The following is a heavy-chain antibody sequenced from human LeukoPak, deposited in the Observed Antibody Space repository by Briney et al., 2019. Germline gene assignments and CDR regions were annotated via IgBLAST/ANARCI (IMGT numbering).Heavy chain of an antibody. V-gene: IGHV4-61*02. J-gene: IGHJ4*02. CDR3: ARGAGWYNY. CDR1: GGSISSGSYY. CDR2: IYTSGST. D-gene: IGHD6-19*01. Sequence: SETLSLTCTVSGGSISSGSYYWSWIRQPAGKGLEWIGRIYTSGSTNYNPSLKSRVTISLDTTKNQFSLKLTSVTAADTAVYYCARGAGWYNYWGQGTLVTVFS.